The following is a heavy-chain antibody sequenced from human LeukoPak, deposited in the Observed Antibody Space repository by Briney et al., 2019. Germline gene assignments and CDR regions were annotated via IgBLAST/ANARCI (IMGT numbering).Heavy chain of an antibody. D-gene: IGHD3-3*01. Sequence: AASVNVSCRVSGYTLTELSMHWVRQAPGKGLEWMGGFDPEDGETIYAQKFQGRVTMTEDTSTDTAYMELSSLRSEDTAVYYCAALRFLEWLSPFDYWGQGTLVTVSS. CDR3: AALRFLEWLSPFDY. CDR1: GYTLTELS. V-gene: IGHV1-24*01. CDR2: FDPEDGET. J-gene: IGHJ4*02.